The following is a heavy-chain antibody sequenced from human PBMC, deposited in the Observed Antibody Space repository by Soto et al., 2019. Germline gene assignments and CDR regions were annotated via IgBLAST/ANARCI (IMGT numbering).Heavy chain of an antibody. CDR2: IYYTGTT. CDR3: SGGAPSMDV. CDR1: GGSISGRTYY. D-gene: IGHD2-15*01. V-gene: IGHV4-39*01. Sequence: QLQLQESGPGLVKPSATLSLTCTASGGSISGRTYYWGWIRQPPGKGLEWIGNIYYTGTTYYNPSFESRVTITLDTPKNQVSLKLTSVTAADSAVYYCSGGAPSMDVWGQGTSVTVSS. J-gene: IGHJ6*02.